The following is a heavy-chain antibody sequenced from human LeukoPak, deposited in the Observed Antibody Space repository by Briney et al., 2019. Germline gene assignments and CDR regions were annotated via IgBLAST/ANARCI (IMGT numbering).Heavy chain of an antibody. J-gene: IGHJ4*02. CDR1: GFTFSSYA. CDR3: TTGGDWNWGFDY. D-gene: IGHD1-7*01. Sequence: GGSLRLSCAASGFTFSSYAMSWVRQAPGKGLEWVSAISGSGGSTYYADSVKGRFTISRDDSKNTLYLQMNSLKTEDTAVYYCTTGGDWNWGFDYWGQGTLVTVAS. CDR2: ISGSGGST. V-gene: IGHV3-23*01.